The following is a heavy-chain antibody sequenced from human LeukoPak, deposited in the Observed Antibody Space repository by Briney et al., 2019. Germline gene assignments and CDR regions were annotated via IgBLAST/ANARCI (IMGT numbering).Heavy chain of an antibody. D-gene: IGHD5-12*01. J-gene: IGHJ4*02. V-gene: IGHV3-48*03. CDR2: IDSSASTT. Sequence: GGSLRLSCTASRFYFSTYDMNWVRQAPGKGLEWISYIDSSASTTYYAGSVQGRFTISRDNAKNSLYLQMRSLRVEDTAFYYCASAHGGSGYDRPFDYWGQGTLVTVAS. CDR1: RFYFSTYD. CDR3: ASAHGGSGYDRPFDY.